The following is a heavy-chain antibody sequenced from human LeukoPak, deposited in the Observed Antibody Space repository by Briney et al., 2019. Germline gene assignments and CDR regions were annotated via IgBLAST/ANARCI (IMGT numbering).Heavy chain of an antibody. Sequence: GGSLRLSCAASGFTFSSYEMNWVRQAPGKGLEWVSYISSSGSTIYYADSVKGRFTISRDNAKNSLYLQMNSLRAEDTAVYYCARDKEAYSSGWEASYYFDYWGQGTLVTVSS. CDR2: ISSSGSTI. CDR3: ARDKEAYSSGWEASYYFDY. D-gene: IGHD6-19*01. J-gene: IGHJ4*02. CDR1: GFTFSSYE. V-gene: IGHV3-48*03.